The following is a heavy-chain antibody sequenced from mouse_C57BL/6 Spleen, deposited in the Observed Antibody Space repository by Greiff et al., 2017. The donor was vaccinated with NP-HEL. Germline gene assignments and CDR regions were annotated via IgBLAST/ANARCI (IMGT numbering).Heavy chain of an antibody. J-gene: IGHJ4*01. D-gene: IGHD1-1*02. Sequence: QVQLQQSGPELVKPGASVKISCKASGYAFSSSWMHWVKQRPGKGLEWIGRIHPGDGDTNYNGKFKGKATLTADKSSSTAYMQLSSLTSVDSEVSVIARPPYVGYFAMDYWGQGTSVTVSS. V-gene: IGHV1-82*01. CDR1: GYAFSSSW. CDR2: IHPGDGDT. CDR3: ARPPYVGYFAMDY.